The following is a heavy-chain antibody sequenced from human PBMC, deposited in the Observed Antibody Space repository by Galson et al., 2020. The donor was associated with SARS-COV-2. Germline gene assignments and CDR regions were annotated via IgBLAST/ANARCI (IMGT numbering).Heavy chain of an antibody. V-gene: IGHV4-4*02. D-gene: IGHD6-19*01. CDR1: GGSISSSNW. CDR3: ATNRIAVAGTGAFDI. J-gene: IGHJ3*02. CDR2: IYHSGST. Sequence: SETLSLTCAVSGGSISSSNWWSWVRQPPGKGLAWIGEIYHSGSTNYNPSLKSRVTISVDTSKNQFSLKLSSVTAADTAVYYCATNRIAVAGTGAFDIWGQVTMVTVSS.